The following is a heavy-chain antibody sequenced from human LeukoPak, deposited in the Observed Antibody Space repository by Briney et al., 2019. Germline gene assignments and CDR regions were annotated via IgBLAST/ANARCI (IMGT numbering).Heavy chain of an antibody. CDR3: AREAYSSGLSWHYYFDY. CDR2: INSDGSST. J-gene: IGHJ4*02. CDR1: GFTFSSYW. D-gene: IGHD6-19*01. V-gene: IGHV3-74*01. Sequence: GGSLRLSCAASGFTFSSYWMHWVRQAPGKGLVWVSRINSDGSSTSYADSVKGRFTISRDNAKNTLYLQMNSLRAEDTAVYYCAREAYSSGLSWHYYFDYWGQGTLVTVSS.